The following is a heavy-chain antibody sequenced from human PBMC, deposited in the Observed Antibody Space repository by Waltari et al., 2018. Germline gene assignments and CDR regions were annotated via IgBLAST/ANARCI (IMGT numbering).Heavy chain of an antibody. Sequence: EVQLVESGGGLVQPGGSLRLSCAASGFTFSSYSMNWVRQAPGTGLEWVSYSSSSSSTIYYADYVKGRFTISRDNANKSLYLQMNSLRAEDTAVYYCARGAGDRNDAFDIWGQGTMVTVSS. CDR2: SSSSSSTI. D-gene: IGHD7-27*01. V-gene: IGHV3-48*01. CDR1: GFTFSSYS. CDR3: ARGAGDRNDAFDI. J-gene: IGHJ3*02.